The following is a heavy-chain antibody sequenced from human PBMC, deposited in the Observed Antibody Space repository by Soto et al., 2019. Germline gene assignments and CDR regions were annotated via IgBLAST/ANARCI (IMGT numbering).Heavy chain of an antibody. V-gene: IGHV4-59*01. CDR1: GGSISSYY. CDR2: IYYSGST. J-gene: IGHJ4*02. Sequence: PSETLSLTCTDSGGSISSYYWSWIRQPPGKGLEWIGYIYYSGSTNYNPSLKSRVTISVDTSKNQFSLKLSSVTAADTAVYYCARAGYDFWSGYLPFDYWGQGTLVTVSS. D-gene: IGHD3-3*01. CDR3: ARAGYDFWSGYLPFDY.